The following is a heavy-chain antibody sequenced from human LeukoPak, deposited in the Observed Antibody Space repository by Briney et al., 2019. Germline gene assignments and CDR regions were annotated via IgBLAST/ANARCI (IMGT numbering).Heavy chain of an antibody. J-gene: IGHJ6*02. D-gene: IGHD3-10*01. CDR3: ARDKLGLWFGELSYYYYGMDV. CDR1: GGSISSSSYS. Sequence: SETLSLTCNVSGGSISSSSYSWGWIRQPPGKGLEWIGSIYYSGRTYYNPSLKSRVTISGDTSKNQFSLRLSSVTAADTAVYYCARDKLGLWFGELSYYYYGMDVWGQGTTVTVSS. V-gene: IGHV4-39*02. CDR2: IYYSGRT.